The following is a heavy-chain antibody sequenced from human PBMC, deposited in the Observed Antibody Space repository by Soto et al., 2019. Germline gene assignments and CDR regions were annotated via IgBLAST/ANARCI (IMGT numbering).Heavy chain of an antibody. V-gene: IGHV3-30-3*01. D-gene: IGHD1-7*01. CDR2: ISYDGSNK. Sequence: QVQLVESGGGVVQPGRSLRLSCAASGFTFSSYAMHWVRQAPGKALEWVAGISYDGSNKYHADSVKGRFTTSRDNSKNALDLQMNSLRAEDTAVYYCASPWSPSPYNWNYVYWGQGTLVAVSS. J-gene: IGHJ4*02. CDR1: GFTFSSYA. CDR3: ASPWSPSPYNWNYVY.